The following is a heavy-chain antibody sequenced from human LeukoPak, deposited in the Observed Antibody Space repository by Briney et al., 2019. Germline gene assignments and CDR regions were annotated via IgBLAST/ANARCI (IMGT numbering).Heavy chain of an antibody. V-gene: IGHV4-38-2*02. CDR2: IYHSGST. CDR1: GYSISSGYY. Sequence: SETLSLTCTVSGYSISSGYYWGWIRQPPGKGLEWIGSIYHSGSTYYNPSLKSRVTISVDTSKNQFSLTLNSVTAADSAMYYCARGISSFDYGDYWFDPWGQGTLVTVSS. J-gene: IGHJ5*02. D-gene: IGHD4-17*01. CDR3: ARGISSFDYGDYWFDP.